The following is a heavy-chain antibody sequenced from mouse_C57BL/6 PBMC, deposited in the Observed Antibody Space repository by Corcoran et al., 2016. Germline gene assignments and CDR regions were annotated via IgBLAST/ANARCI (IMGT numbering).Heavy chain of an antibody. J-gene: IGHJ4*01. D-gene: IGHD1-1*01. V-gene: IGHV1-26*01. Sequence: EVQLQQSGPELVKPGASVKISCKASGYTFTDYYMNWVKQSHGKSLEWIGDINPNNGGTSYNQKFKGKATLTVDKSSSTAYMELRSLTSEDSAVYYCARKDYGSLYAMDYWGQGTSVTVSS. CDR1: GYTFTDYY. CDR3: ARKDYGSLYAMDY. CDR2: INPNNGGT.